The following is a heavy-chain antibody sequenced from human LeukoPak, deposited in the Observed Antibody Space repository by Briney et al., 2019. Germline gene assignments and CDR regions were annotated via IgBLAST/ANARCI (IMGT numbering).Heavy chain of an antibody. V-gene: IGHV4-4*07. Sequence: SETLSLTCTVSGGSISSYYWSWIRQPAGKGLEWIGRIYTSGSTSYNPSLKSRVTMSVDTSKNQFSLKLSSVTAADTAVYYCAREKIFGVLNWFDPWGQGTLVTVSS. D-gene: IGHD3-3*01. CDR2: IYTSGST. CDR1: GGSISSYY. CDR3: AREKIFGVLNWFDP. J-gene: IGHJ5*02.